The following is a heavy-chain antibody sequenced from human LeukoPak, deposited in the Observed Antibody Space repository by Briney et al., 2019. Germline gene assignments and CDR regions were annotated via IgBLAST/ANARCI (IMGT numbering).Heavy chain of an antibody. Sequence: GGSLRLSCEASGFTFSSYWMHWVRQAPGKGLVWVSRIKSDGSNYYADSVKGRFTISRDNAKNTLYLQMNSLRAEDTAVYYCARVGYSDFWSGYYWDYWGQGTLATVSS. D-gene: IGHD3-3*01. CDR2: IKSDGSN. CDR1: GFTFSSYW. V-gene: IGHV3-74*01. CDR3: ARVGYSDFWSGYYWDY. J-gene: IGHJ4*02.